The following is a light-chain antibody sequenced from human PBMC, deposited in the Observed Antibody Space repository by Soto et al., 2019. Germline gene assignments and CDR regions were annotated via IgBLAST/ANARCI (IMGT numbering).Light chain of an antibody. Sequence: IQLTQSPSSLSASVGDSVTITCRASQGISRYLSWYQQKPGRASKLLISAASTLQSGVPARFSGSGSGTDFALSITRLQPEDFATYYCQHLNTYPVTFGGGTKVDTK. CDR3: QHLNTYPVT. J-gene: IGKJ4*01. V-gene: IGKV1-9*01. CDR1: QGISRY. CDR2: AAS.